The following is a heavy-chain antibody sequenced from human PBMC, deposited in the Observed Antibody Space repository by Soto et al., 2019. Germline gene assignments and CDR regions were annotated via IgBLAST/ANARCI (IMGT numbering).Heavy chain of an antibody. V-gene: IGHV3-21*01. CDR2: ISSSSSYI. D-gene: IGHD3-3*01. J-gene: IGHJ6*02. CDR1: GFTFSSYS. CDR3: ARGGFLEWFYYYYYGMDV. Sequence: GGSLRLSCAASGFTFSSYSMNWVRQAPGKGLEWVSSISSSSSYIYYADSVKGRFTISRDNAKNSLYLQMNSLRAEDTAVYYCARGGFLEWFYYYYYGMDVWGQGTTVTVSS.